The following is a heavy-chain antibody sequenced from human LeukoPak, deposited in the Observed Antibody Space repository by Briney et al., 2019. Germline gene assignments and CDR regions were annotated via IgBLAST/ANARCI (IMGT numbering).Heavy chain of an antibody. D-gene: IGHD3-16*01. J-gene: IGHJ2*01. Sequence: PEGSLKLSCAASGFTFSSYLMSWVRQAPGKGQGWVANIKQDGSEKYYEDSVKGRFTISRDNAKNSLYLQMNRMTAENTARPGCARILLGGAAWPSELRGRGNPFTVSS. CDR3: ARILLGGAAWPSEL. CDR2: IKQDGSEK. CDR1: GFTFSSYL. V-gene: IGHV3-7*01.